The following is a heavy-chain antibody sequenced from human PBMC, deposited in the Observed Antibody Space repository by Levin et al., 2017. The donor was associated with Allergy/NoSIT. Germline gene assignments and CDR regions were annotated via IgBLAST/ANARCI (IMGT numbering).Heavy chain of an antibody. J-gene: IGHJ6*03. CDR1: GYIFNEYW. Sequence: ASVKVSCKASGYIFNEYWMHWVRQAPGQGLEWMGRINPNNGATNYAQIFQGRVTLTRDTSISTVYMELSRLRSDDTAVYYCARDRIDFWTPLRYYYMDVWGKGTTVTVS. CDR2: INPNNGAT. D-gene: IGHD3-3*01. V-gene: IGHV1-2*06. CDR3: ARDRIDFWTPLRYYYMDV.